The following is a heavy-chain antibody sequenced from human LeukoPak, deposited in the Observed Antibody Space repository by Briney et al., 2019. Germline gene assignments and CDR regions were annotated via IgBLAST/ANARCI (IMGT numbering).Heavy chain of an antibody. D-gene: IGHD3-10*01. CDR2: IDTSGNT. V-gene: IGHV4-4*07. CDR3: ARAASGDAVDYYGSGRRYYYYYMDV. J-gene: IGHJ6*03. Sequence: SETLSLTCTVSGGSISGYYWSWIRQPAGKGLEWIGRIDTSGNTNYNPSLKSGVTMSLDTSKNQFSLEVMSVTAADTAVYYCARAASGDAVDYYGSGRRYYYYYMDVWGKGTTVTISS. CDR1: GGSISGYY.